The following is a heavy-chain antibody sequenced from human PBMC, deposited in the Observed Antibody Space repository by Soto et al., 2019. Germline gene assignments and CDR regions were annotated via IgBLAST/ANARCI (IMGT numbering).Heavy chain of an antibody. V-gene: IGHV4-39*01. CDR2: IYYSWST. CDR1: GGSISSSSYY. CDR3: ARRRGRGTD. J-gene: IGHJ4*02. D-gene: IGHD2-15*01. Sequence: QLQLQESGPGLVKPSETLSLTCTVSGGSISSSSYYWGWIRQPPGKGREWIGSIYYSWSTYYTPSLKSRVTISVDTSKYQFSLKLSSVTAADASVYYCARRRGRGTDWGQGTLVTVSS.